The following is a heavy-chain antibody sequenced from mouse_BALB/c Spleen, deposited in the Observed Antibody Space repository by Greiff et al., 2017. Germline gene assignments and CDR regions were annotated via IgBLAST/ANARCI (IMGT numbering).Heavy chain of an antibody. CDR1: GFSLTSYG. CDR3: ARAYYRLYWYFDV. Sequence: VKLMESGPGLVAPSQSLSITCTVSGFSLTSYGVHWVRQPPGKGLEWLGVIWAGGSTNYNSALMSRLSISKDNSKSQVFLKMNSLQTDDTAMYYCARAYYRLYWYFDVWGAGTTVTVSS. V-gene: IGHV2-9*02. J-gene: IGHJ1*01. D-gene: IGHD2-14*01. CDR2: IWAGGST.